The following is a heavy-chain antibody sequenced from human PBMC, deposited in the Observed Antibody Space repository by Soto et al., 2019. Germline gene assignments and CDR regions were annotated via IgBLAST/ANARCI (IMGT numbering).Heavy chain of an antibody. Sequence: SVKVSSKASGGRFSNFGISWVRQAPGQGLEWMGGIVPVFGRPNYSQRFRGRLTITADESTSTGYMELIRLRSDDTAVYYCAREGSGYNFWGQGTQVTV. V-gene: IGHV1-69*13. D-gene: IGHD5-12*01. CDR3: AREGSGYNF. J-gene: IGHJ4*02. CDR1: GGRFSNFG. CDR2: IVPVFGRP.